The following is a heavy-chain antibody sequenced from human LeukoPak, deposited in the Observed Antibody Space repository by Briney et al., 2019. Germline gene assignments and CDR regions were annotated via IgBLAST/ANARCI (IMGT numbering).Heavy chain of an antibody. V-gene: IGHV4-59*01. D-gene: IGHD3-10*01. J-gene: IGHJ5*01. CDR2: IYYSGST. CDR3: ARYGVESPHRNWFDS. CDR1: GGSISSYY. Sequence: SETLSLTCTVSGGSISSYYWSWIRQPPGKGLEWIGYIYYSGSTNYNPSLKSRVTISVDTSKNQFSLKLSSVTAADTAVYYCARYGVESPHRNWFDSWGQGTLVTVSS.